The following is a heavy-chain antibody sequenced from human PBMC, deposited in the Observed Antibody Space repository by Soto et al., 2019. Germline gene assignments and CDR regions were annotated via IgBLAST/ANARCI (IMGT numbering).Heavy chain of an antibody. CDR2: LHHGGST. Sequence: SETLPSPAMSLVTPSTIIIGGVGSASPPGGGLEWIGELHHGGSTNYNPSLESRVTFSVDISKNQFFLKLSSVTAADTAVYYCTKNSAYALDYWGQGTLVTASS. D-gene: IGHD5-12*01. CDR1: VTPSTIIIG. V-gene: IGHV4-4*02. CDR3: TKNSAYALDY. J-gene: IGHJ4*02.